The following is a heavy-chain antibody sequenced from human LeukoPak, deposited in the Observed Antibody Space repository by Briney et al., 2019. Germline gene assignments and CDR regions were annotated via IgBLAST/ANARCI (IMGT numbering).Heavy chain of an antibody. V-gene: IGHV1-18*01. CDR2: ITAYNGNT. CDR3: ARTYSSSWAQNWFDP. CDR1: GYTFTSYG. J-gene: IGHJ5*02. Sequence: GASVKVSCKASGYTFTSYGISWVRQAPGQGLEWMGLITAYNGNTNYAQKLQGRVTMTTDTSTSTAYMELRSLRSDETAVYYCARTYSSSWAQNWFDPWGQGTLVTVSS. D-gene: IGHD6-13*01.